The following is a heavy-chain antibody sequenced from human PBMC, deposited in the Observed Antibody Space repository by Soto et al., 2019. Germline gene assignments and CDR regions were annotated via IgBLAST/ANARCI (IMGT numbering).Heavy chain of an antibody. CDR3: AREGSVYGDYGGHHDAFDI. J-gene: IGHJ3*02. CDR2: IYSGGST. D-gene: IGHD4-17*01. CDR1: GFTVSSNY. V-gene: IGHV3-53*01. Sequence: EVQLVESGGGLIQPGGSLRLSCAASGFTVSSNYMSWVRQAPGKGLEWVSVIYSGGSTNYADSVKGRFTISRDNSKNTLYLQMNSLRAEDTAVYYCAREGSVYGDYGGHHDAFDIWGQGTMVTVSS.